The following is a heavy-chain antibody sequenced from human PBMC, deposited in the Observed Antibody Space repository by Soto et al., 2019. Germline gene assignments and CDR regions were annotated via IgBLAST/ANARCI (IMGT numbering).Heavy chain of an antibody. D-gene: IGHD2-2*01. V-gene: IGHV4-31*03. Sequence: SETLSLTCTVSGGSISSGGYYWSWIRQHPGKGLEWIGYIYYSGSTYYNPSLKSRVTISVDTSKNQFSLKLSSVTAADTAVYYCARAGRVPAAINWFDPWGQGTLVTVSS. CDR3: ARAGRVPAAINWFDP. CDR1: GGSISSGGYY. J-gene: IGHJ5*02. CDR2: IYYSGST.